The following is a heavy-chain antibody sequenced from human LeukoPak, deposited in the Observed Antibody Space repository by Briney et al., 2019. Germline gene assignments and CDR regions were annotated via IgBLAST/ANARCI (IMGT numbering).Heavy chain of an antibody. J-gene: IGHJ4*02. V-gene: IGHV3-21*01. CDR2: ISSSSSYI. CDR3: AREDWGYYFDY. D-gene: IGHD7-27*01. Sequence: GGSLRLSCAASGFTFSSYIMNWVRQAPGKGLEWVSSISSSSSYIYYADSVKGRFTISRDNAKNSLYLQMNSLRAEDTAVYYCAREDWGYYFDYWGQGTLVTVSS. CDR1: GFTFSSYI.